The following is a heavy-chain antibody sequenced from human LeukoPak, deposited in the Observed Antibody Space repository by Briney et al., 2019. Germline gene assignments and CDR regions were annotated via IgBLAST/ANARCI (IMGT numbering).Heavy chain of an antibody. V-gene: IGHV3-23*01. D-gene: IGHD3-10*01. CDR3: AKDVSYASGAYQGYFDY. Sequence: GGSLRLSCAVSGFTFSNYAMSWVRQASGKGLKWVSGISASGGITSYVDSVRGRFTISRDNSKNTLDLQMNSLRVEDTAVYYCAKDVSYASGAYQGYFDYWGQGTLVTVSS. CDR2: ISASGGIT. J-gene: IGHJ4*02. CDR1: GFTFSNYA.